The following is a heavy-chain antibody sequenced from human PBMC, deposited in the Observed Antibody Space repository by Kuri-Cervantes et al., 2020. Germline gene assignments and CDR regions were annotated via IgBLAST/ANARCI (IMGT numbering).Heavy chain of an antibody. CDR3: ARDSSLGYDFWSGYYTATDY. V-gene: IGHV3-48*04. D-gene: IGHD3-3*01. CDR2: ISSSSSTI. J-gene: IGHJ4*02. CDR1: GFTFSKYS. Sequence: GESLKISCAASGFTFSKYSMNWVRQAPGKGLEWVSYISSSSSTIYYADSVKGRFTISRDNAKNSLYLQMNSLRAEDTAVYYCARDSSLGYDFWSGYYTATDYWGQGTLVTVSS.